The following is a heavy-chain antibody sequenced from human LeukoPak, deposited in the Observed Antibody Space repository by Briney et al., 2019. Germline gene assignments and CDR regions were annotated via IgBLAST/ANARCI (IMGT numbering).Heavy chain of an antibody. Sequence: GGSLRLSCAASGFTFSSYSMNWVRQAPGKGLEWVSSISSSSSYIYYADSVKGRFTISRDNAKNSLYLQMNSLRAEDTAVYYCARVWTKLWGYYFDYWGQGTLVTVSS. J-gene: IGHJ4*02. CDR1: GFTFSSYS. CDR2: ISSSSSYI. V-gene: IGHV3-21*04. CDR3: ARVWTKLWGYYFDY. D-gene: IGHD3-16*01.